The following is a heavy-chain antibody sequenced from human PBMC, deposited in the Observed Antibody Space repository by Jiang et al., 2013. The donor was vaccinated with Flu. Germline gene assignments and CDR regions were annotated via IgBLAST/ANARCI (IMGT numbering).Heavy chain of an antibody. D-gene: IGHD6-19*01. CDR2: VIPIFGTA. CDR3: ASRIAVAYYYYYGMDV. Sequence: SSVKVSCKASGGTFSSYAISWVRQAPGQGLEWMGGVIPIFGTANYAQKFQGRVTITADESTSTAYMELSSLRSEDTAVYYCASRIAVAYYYYYGMDVWGQGTTVTVSS. CDR1: GGTFSSYA. V-gene: IGHV1-69*01. J-gene: IGHJ6*02.